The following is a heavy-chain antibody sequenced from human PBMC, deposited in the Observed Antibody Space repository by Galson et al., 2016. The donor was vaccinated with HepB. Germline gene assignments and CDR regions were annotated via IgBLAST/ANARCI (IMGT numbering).Heavy chain of an antibody. D-gene: IGHD4-23*01. CDR2: IYYGEST. J-gene: IGHJ5*02. CDR3: ARRATTVVTPNAWFDP. CDR1: GGSISSNSYY. Sequence: TLSLTCTVSGGSISSNSYYWGWIRQPPGKGLEWIGSIYYGESTYHNPSLKSRVTISIDTSKNQFSLKLTSVTAADTAVYYCARRATTVVTPNAWFDPWGQGTLVTVSS. V-gene: IGHV4-39*01.